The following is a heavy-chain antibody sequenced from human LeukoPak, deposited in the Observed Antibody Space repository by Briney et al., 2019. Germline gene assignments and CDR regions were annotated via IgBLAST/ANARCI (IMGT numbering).Heavy chain of an antibody. Sequence: ASVKVSCKASGYTFTGYYMHWVRQAPGQGLEWMGWINPNSGGTNYAQKFQGRVTMTRDTSISTAYMELSRLRSDDTAVYYCARGRGCSSTSCLYYFDYWGQGTLVTVSS. D-gene: IGHD2-2*01. CDR1: GYTFTGYY. CDR2: INPNSGGT. V-gene: IGHV1-2*02. J-gene: IGHJ4*02. CDR3: ARGRGCSSTSCLYYFDY.